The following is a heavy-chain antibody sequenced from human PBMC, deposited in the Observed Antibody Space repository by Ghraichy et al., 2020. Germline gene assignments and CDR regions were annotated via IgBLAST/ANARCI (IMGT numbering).Heavy chain of an antibody. Sequence: SETLSLTCTVSGGSISSSYWSWIRQPPGKGLEWIGYIYYTGNTKYNPSLKSRVTISMDKTKNQFSLKLTSVTAADTAVYYCARTGIQLWPAANDYGMDVWGQGTTVTVSS. CDR3: ARTGIQLWPAANDYGMDV. J-gene: IGHJ6*02. D-gene: IGHD5-18*01. V-gene: IGHV4-59*08. CDR2: IYYTGNT. CDR1: GGSISSSY.